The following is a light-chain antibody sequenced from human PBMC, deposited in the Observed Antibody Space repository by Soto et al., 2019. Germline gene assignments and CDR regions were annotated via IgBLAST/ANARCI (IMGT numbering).Light chain of an antibody. CDR1: QSVRGS. Sequence: EIVLTQSPATLSLSPGERATLSCRASQSVRGSLAWYQQRPGQAPRLLIYAETYRAIGIPARFSGRGSGTVFALSINGLVLADLAIAYCQLRRDCPSSFTFGQGTRLEI. J-gene: IGKJ5*01. CDR2: AET. CDR3: QLRRDCPSSFT. V-gene: IGKV3-11*01.